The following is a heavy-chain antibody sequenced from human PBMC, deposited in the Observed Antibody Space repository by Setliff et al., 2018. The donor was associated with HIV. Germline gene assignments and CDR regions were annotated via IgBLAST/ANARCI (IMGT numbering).Heavy chain of an antibody. J-gene: IGHJ4*02. CDR1: GFTFSTFW. CDR3: ARGTDYYDSSFDC. Sequence: GGSLRLSCAASGFTFSTFWMTWVRQSPEKGLEWVASIKHDGGEAHYEDSVKGRFTISRDNSKNTLCLQMNSLRAEDTAVYYCARGTDYYDSSFDCWGQGTLVTVSS. D-gene: IGHD3-22*01. CDR2: IKHDGGEA. V-gene: IGHV3-7*02.